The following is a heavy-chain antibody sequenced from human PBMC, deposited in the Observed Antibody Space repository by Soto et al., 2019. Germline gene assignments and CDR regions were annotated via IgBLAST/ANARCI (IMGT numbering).Heavy chain of an antibody. CDR2: IVASGGRT. D-gene: IGHD2-21*01. V-gene: IGHV3-23*01. Sequence: QLLESGGDLVQPGGSLRLSCAASGFTFGDYAMSWVRQAPGKGLEWVSGIVASGGRTFYADSAKGRFTISRDNSNNSLFLQMTSLRAEDTVVYYCATDLVVLSAIFDFWGQGTLVTVSS. CDR3: ATDLVVLSAIFDF. CDR1: GFTFGDYA. J-gene: IGHJ4*02.